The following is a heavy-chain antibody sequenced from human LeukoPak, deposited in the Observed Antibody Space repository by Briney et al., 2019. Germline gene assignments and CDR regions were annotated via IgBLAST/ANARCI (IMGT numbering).Heavy chain of an antibody. V-gene: IGHV3-48*01. CDR2: ISGSSYTI. CDR1: GFSFTEYN. J-gene: IGHJ3*02. CDR3: ARPVVPAAMGVAFDI. Sequence: GGSLRLSCAASGFSFTEYNMNWVRQPPGKGLEWVSYISGSSYTIFYADSVKGRFTISRDNAKNSLYLQMNSLRAEDTAVYYCARPVVPAAMGVAFDIWGQGTMVTVSS. D-gene: IGHD2-2*01.